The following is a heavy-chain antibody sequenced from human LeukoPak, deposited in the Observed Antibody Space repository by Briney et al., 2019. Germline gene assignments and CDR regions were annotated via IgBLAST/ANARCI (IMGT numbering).Heavy chain of an antibody. V-gene: IGHV4-59*01. CDR3: ARVREGYCSSTSCYRPYFDY. J-gene: IGHJ4*02. CDR2: IYYSGST. CDR1: GGSISSYY. D-gene: IGHD2-2*01. Sequence: SETLSLTCTVSGGSISSYYWSWIRQPPGKGLEWIGYIYYSGSTNYNPSLKSRVTISVDTSKNQFSLKLSSVTAADTAVYYCARVREGYCSSTSCYRPYFDYWGQGTLVTVYS.